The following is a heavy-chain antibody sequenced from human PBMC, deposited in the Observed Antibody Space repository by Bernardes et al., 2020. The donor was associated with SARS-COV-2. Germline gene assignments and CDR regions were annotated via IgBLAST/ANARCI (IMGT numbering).Heavy chain of an antibody. Sequence: ASVKVSCKASGYTFTDYHIHWVRQAPGQGLEWMGWVYPKSGDTSFAQNFQGRVTMTRDTSVSTAYMELSRLRFDDTAVYYCASVTWSSHDGFDIWGQGTVVTVSS. CDR3: ASVTWSSHDGFDI. J-gene: IGHJ3*02. D-gene: IGHD6-13*01. V-gene: IGHV1-2*02. CDR2: VYPKSGDT. CDR1: GYTFTDYH.